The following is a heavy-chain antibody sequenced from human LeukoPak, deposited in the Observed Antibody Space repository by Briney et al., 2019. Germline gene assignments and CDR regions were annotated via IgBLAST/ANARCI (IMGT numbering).Heavy chain of an antibody. J-gene: IGHJ3*01. D-gene: IGHD3-3*01. CDR1: GYSFTSYW. Sequence: GESLKISCKGSGYSFTSYWIGWVRQMPGKGLEWMGIIYPGDSDTRYSPSFQGQVTISADKSISTAYLQWSSLKASDTAIYYCVKHKNWNWRSDTFDLWGQGTMITVSS. V-gene: IGHV5-51*01. CDR2: IYPGDSDT. CDR3: VKHKNWNWRSDTFDL.